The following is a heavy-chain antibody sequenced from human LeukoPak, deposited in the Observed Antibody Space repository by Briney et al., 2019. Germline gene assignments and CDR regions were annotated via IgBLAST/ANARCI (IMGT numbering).Heavy chain of an antibody. V-gene: IGHV3-48*01. CDR1: GFAFSSYY. D-gene: IGHD3-3*01. J-gene: IGHJ6*02. CDR3: AKVGGGPDFWSGYYNYYYYGMDV. Sequence: GGSLRLSCIASGFAFSSYYMNWVRQAPGKGLEWISYISGSSGSIYYADSVKGRFTISRDNSKNALYLQMNSLRAEDTAVYYCAKVGGGPDFWSGYYNYYYYGMDVWGQGTTVTVSS. CDR2: ISGSSGSI.